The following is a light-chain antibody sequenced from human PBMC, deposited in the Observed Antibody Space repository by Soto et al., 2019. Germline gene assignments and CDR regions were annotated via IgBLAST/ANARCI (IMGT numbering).Light chain of an antibody. CDR3: QQSYSSPT. Sequence: DIQMTQSPSSLSASVGDRVTITCRASQTIYNYLNWYQQKPGKAPKLLIYTASSLQSGVPSRFSGSGSGTDFTLTISSLQPEYFATYYCQQSYSSPTFGQGTRLEIK. J-gene: IGKJ5*01. CDR1: QTIYNY. V-gene: IGKV1-39*01. CDR2: TAS.